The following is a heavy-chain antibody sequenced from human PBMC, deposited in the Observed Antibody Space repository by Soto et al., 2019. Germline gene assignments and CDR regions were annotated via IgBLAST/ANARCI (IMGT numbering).Heavy chain of an antibody. CDR2: VDPRSGAT. J-gene: IGHJ4*01. V-gene: IGHV1-2*02. D-gene: IGHD4-17*01. CDR3: VKDDYGAYAF. CDR1: GYTFNAYY. Sequence: QVLLLQSGAEVKKPGASVKVSCKPFGYTFNAYYIHWVRQAPGQGLECMGWVDPRSGATNYAQRFQGRVVMTRDTSVHTVYIEMSGLTSDDTATYYCVKDDYGAYAFWGPGTLVTVSS.